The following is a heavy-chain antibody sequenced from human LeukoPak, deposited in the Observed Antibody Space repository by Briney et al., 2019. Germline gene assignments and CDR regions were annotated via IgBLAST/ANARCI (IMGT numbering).Heavy chain of an antibody. V-gene: IGHV4-38-2*02. CDR1: GYSISSGYY. CDR2: IYYSGST. J-gene: IGHJ5*02. CDR3: ARDENGYVWGSFRA. D-gene: IGHD3-16*02. Sequence: SSETLSLTCTVSGYSISSGYYWGWIRQPPGKGLEWIGNIYYSGSTYYNPSLESRVTMSLDTSKNQFSLKLSSVTAADTAVYYCARDENGYVWGSFRAWGQGTLVTVSS.